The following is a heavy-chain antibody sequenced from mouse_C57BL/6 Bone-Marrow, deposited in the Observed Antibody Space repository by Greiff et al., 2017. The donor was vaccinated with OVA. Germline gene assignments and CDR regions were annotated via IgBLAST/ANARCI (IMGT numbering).Heavy chain of an antibody. CDR2: INPNNGGT. CDR1: GYTFTDYN. D-gene: IGHD2-1*01. CDR3: ARPIYYAFAY. V-gene: IGHV1-22*01. J-gene: IGHJ3*01. Sequence: EVKLQESGPELVKPGASVKMSCKASGYTFTDYNMHWVKQSHGKSLEWIGYINPNNGGTSYNQKFKGKATLTVNKSSSTAYMELRSLTSEDSAVYYCARPIYYAFAYWGQGTLVTVSA.